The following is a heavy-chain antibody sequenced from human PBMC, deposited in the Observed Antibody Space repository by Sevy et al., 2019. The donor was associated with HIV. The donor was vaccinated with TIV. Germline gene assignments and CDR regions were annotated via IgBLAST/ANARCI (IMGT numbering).Heavy chain of an antibody. V-gene: IGHV3-64D*06. CDR3: VKEGDYAAFDI. Sequence: GGSLRLSCSASGFTFSSYAMHWVRHAPGKGLEYVSAISSNGGNTYYADSVKGRFTISRDNSKNTLYLQMSSLRAEDTAVYYCVKEGDYAAFDIWGQGTMVTVSS. CDR1: GFTFSSYA. CDR2: ISSNGGNT. J-gene: IGHJ3*02. D-gene: IGHD4-17*01.